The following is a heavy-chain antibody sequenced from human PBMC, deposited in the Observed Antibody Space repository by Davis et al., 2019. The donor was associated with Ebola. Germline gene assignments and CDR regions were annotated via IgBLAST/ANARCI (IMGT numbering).Heavy chain of an antibody. Sequence: SETLSLTCSVSGGTITGSYWTWIRQPQGKGLEWVGSIHYSGRTYYNPSLKRRVTMSVDTSTNQFSLRLSSVTAADTAVYYCARPHYGDYSFLFSSGMDVWGQGTTVTVSS. D-gene: IGHD4-17*01. CDR1: GGTITGSY. V-gene: IGHV4-39*01. CDR3: ARPHYGDYSFLFSSGMDV. CDR2: IHYSGRT. J-gene: IGHJ6*02.